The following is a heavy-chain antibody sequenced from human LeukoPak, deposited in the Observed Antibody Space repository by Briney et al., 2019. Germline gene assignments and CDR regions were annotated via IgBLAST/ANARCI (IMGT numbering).Heavy chain of an antibody. CDR1: GYTFTGYY. CDR3: ARGWELRGPAFDI. CDR2: INPNSGGT. V-gene: IGHV1-2*02. J-gene: IGHJ3*02. Sequence: GASVKVSCKASGYTFTGYYMHWVRQAPGQGLEWMGWINPNSGGTNYAQKFQGRVTMTRDTSISTAYMELSRLRSDDTAVYYCARGWELRGPAFDIWGQGTMVTVSS. D-gene: IGHD1-26*01.